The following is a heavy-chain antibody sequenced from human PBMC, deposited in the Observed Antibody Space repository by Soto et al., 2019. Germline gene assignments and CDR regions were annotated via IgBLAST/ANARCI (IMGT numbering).Heavy chain of an antibody. CDR2: IYYSGST. V-gene: IGHV4-59*01. CDR3: ARARIAAAGVYYYYYYYMDV. Sequence: TLSLTCTVSGGSISSYYWSWIRQPPGKGLEWIGYIYYSGSTNYNPSLKSRVTISVDTSKNQFSLKLSSVTAADTAVYYCARARIAAAGVYYYYYYYMDVWGKGTTVTVSS. CDR1: GGSISSYY. J-gene: IGHJ6*03. D-gene: IGHD6-13*01.